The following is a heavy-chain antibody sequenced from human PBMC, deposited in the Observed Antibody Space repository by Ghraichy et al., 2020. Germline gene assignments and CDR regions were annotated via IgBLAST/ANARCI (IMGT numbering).Heavy chain of an antibody. CDR3: ARVTGWPQFYDY. D-gene: IGHD6-19*01. Sequence: GGSLRLSCAVSGFTISTNYMTWVRQAPAKGLEWVSVIYIGGDTYYADSVKGRFAISRDNSKNTLYLQMNSLRAEDTAVYFCARVTGWPQFYDYWGQGTLVTVSS. CDR2: IYIGGDT. V-gene: IGHV3-53*01. J-gene: IGHJ4*02. CDR1: GFTISTNY.